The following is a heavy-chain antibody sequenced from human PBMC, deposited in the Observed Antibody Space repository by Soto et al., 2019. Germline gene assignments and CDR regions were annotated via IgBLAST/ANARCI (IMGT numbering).Heavy chain of an antibody. CDR1: GYTFTRYG. J-gene: IGHJ6*02. CDR3: AKNGQPPYYYYGMDV. CDR2: ISGYNGDT. Sequence: QGQLVQSGAEVKKPGASVKVSCKASGYTFTRYGISWVRQAPGQGLEWMGWISGYNGDTKYAQKFQGRVTMTVDTSTTTAYMELRSLTSDDRAEYYCAKNGQPPYYYYGMDVWGQGTTVTVSS. V-gene: IGHV1-18*01. D-gene: IGHD2-8*01.